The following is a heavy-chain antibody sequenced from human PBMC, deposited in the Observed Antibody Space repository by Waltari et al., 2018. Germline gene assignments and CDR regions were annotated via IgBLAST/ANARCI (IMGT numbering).Heavy chain of an antibody. CDR3: VKDRGLYSSSSGLDY. V-gene: IGHV3-9*01. Sequence: EVQLVESGGGLVQPGRSLRLSCAASGFSFDDYAMHWVRQAPGKYLEWVSGISWKSGITAYADSVEGRFTISRDNAKNSLYLQMHSLRPEDTALYYCVKDRGLYSSSSGLDYWGQGTLVTVSS. CDR1: GFSFDDYA. J-gene: IGHJ4*02. D-gene: IGHD6-6*01. CDR2: ISWKSGIT.